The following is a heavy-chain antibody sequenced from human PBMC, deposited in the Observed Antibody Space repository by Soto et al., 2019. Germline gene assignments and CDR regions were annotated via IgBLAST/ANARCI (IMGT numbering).Heavy chain of an antibody. CDR3: GNHPGGGGY. Sequence: EVQLVESGGGLIQPGGSLRLSCAVSGFTVSNNYMSWVRQAPGKGLEGVSVIYSGGYTAYGDSVKGRFTISRDNSKNTLFFKMNTRSADAPPVFSGGNHPGGGGYWGQGTLVTVSS. CDR2: IYSGGYT. J-gene: IGHJ4*02. D-gene: IGHD3-16*01. V-gene: IGHV3-53*01. CDR1: GFTVSNNY.